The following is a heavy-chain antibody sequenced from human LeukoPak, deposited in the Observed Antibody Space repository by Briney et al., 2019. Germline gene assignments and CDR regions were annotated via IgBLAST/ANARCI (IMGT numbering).Heavy chain of an antibody. CDR2: IDADNGDT. CDR1: GYSFNAYA. J-gene: IGHJ4*02. Sequence: ASVKVSCKASGYSFNAYAIHWLRQAPGQRFEWMGWIDADNGDTTYSQNLQGRVTITRDTSARTVYMELSSLRSEDTAAHYCARGSTSDWPLDHWGQETLVTISP. CDR3: ARGSTSDWPLDH. V-gene: IGHV1-3*01. D-gene: IGHD6-19*01.